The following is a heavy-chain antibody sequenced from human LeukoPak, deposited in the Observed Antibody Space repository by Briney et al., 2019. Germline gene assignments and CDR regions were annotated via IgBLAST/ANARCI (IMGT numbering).Heavy chain of an antibody. CDR2: IKSKTAGGTT. V-gene: IGHV3-15*01. D-gene: IGHD5-12*01. CDR3: TTSLSGYHFLFDY. J-gene: IGHJ4*02. Sequence: PGGSLRLSCAASGFTFSNAWMSWVRQAPGKGLEWVGRIKSKTAGGTTDYAAPVKGRFTISRDDSKNTLYLQMNSLKTEDTAVYYCTTSLSGYHFLFDYWGQGTLVTVSS. CDR1: GFTFSNAW.